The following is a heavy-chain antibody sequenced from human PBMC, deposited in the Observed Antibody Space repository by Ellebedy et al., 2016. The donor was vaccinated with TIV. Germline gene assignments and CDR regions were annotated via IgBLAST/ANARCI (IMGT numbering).Heavy chain of an antibody. J-gene: IGHJ4*02. Sequence: SVKVSCXASGGTFSSYAISWVRQAPGQGLEWMGGIIPIFGTANYAQKFQGRVTITADKSTSTAYMELSSLRSEDTAVYYCARDIGSSYYFDYWGQGTLVTVSS. CDR3: ARDIGSSYYFDY. CDR2: IIPIFGTA. V-gene: IGHV1-69*06. D-gene: IGHD6-6*01. CDR1: GGTFSSYA.